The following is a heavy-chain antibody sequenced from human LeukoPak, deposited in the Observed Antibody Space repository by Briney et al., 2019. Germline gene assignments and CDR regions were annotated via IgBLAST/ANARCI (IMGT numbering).Heavy chain of an antibody. V-gene: IGHV4-34*01. Sequence: SETLSLTCAVYGGSFSGYYWSWIRQPPGKGLEWIGEINHSGSTNYNPSLKSRVTISVDTSKNQFSLKLSSVTAADTAVYYCAREWEDGRYFDWLFDYQGQGTLVTVSS. D-gene: IGHD3-9*01. CDR3: AREWEDGRYFDWLFDY. CDR1: GGSFSGYY. CDR2: INHSGST. J-gene: IGHJ4*02.